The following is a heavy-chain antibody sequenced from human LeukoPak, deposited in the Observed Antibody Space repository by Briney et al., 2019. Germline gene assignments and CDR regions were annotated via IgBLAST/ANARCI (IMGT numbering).Heavy chain of an antibody. D-gene: IGHD2-2*01. CDR2: INPGDSDT. J-gene: IGHJ4*02. CDR1: GYSFTSYW. Sequence: GESLKISCKGSGYSFTSYWIGWVRQMPGKGLEWMGIINPGDSDTRYSPSFQGQVTISADKSISTAYLQWSSLKASDTAMYYCARGGGDSGYCSSTSCPLLDYWGQGTLVTVSS. CDR3: ARGGGDSGYCSSTSCPLLDY. V-gene: IGHV5-51*01.